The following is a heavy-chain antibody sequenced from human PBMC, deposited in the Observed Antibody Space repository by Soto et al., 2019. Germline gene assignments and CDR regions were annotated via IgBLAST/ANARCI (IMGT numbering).Heavy chain of an antibody. Sequence: VTVSCKASGGTFSSYAISWVRQAPGQGLEWMGGIIPIFGTANYAQKFQGRVTITADKSTSTAYMELSSLRSEDTAVYYCARAKKYYYDSSGPRGSWFDPWGQGTLVTVSS. CDR2: IIPIFGTA. CDR1: GGTFSSYA. CDR3: ARAKKYYYDSSGPRGSWFDP. D-gene: IGHD3-22*01. V-gene: IGHV1-69*06. J-gene: IGHJ5*02.